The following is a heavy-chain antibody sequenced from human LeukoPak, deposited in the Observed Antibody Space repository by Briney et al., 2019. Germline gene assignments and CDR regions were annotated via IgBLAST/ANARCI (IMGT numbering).Heavy chain of an antibody. CDR1: GGSISSYY. CDR2: IYYSGST. Sequence: PSETLSLTCTVSGGSISSYYWSWIRQPPGKGLEWIGYIYYSGSTNYNPSLKSRVTISADTSKNQFSLKLSSVTAADTAVYYCARAGDSSGYSQFDYWGQGTLVTVSS. CDR3: ARAGDSSGYSQFDY. D-gene: IGHD3-22*01. J-gene: IGHJ4*02. V-gene: IGHV4-59*01.